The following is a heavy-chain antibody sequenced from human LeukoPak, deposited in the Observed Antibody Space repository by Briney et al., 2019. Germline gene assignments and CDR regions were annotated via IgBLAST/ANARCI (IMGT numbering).Heavy chain of an antibody. D-gene: IGHD3-3*01. CDR2: IYYSGST. CDR1: GDSISSYY. CDR3: ARTYYDFWSGYYGGGRRMDV. J-gene: IGHJ6*04. Sequence: PSETLSLTCTVSGDSISSYYCSWIRQPPGKGLEWIGSIYYSGSTYYNPPLKSRVTISVDTSKNQFSLKLSSVTAADTAVYYCARTYYDFWSGYYGGGRRMDVWGKGTTVTVSS. V-gene: IGHV4-39*01.